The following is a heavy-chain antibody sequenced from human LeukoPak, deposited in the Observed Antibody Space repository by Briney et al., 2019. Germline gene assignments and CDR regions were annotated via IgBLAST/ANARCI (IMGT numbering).Heavy chain of an antibody. V-gene: IGHV1-18*01. CDR1: GYTFTSYG. Sequence: ASVKVSXKASGYTFTSYGIIWVRQAPGQGLEWMGWLSVYNGNTNYAQKLQGRVTMTTDTSTSTAYTELRSLRSDDTAVYYCARDGHYSDDSGYYRYYFDYWGQGTLVTVSS. CDR2: LSVYNGNT. D-gene: IGHD3-22*01. CDR3: ARDGHYSDDSGYYRYYFDY. J-gene: IGHJ4*02.